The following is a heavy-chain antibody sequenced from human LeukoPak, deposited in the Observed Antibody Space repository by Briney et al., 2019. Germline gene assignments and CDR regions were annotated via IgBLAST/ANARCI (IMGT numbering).Heavy chain of an antibody. V-gene: IGHV3-30*02. J-gene: IGHJ6*03. CDR2: IRYSESAT. CDR1: GLILSTCG. Sequence: GGSLRLSCVASGLILSTCGMHWVRQAPGNGLECLTHIRYSESATYYADSVKGLFTISRENSKKTLYLQMNSLRGEDTAVYYCAKQMMERQQYYYMDVWGKGTSVTVSS. CDR3: AKQMMERQQYYYMDV. D-gene: IGHD6-13*01.